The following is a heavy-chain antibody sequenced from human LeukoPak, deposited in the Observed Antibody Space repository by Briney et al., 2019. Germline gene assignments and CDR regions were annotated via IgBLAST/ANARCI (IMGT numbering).Heavy chain of an antibody. D-gene: IGHD5-18*01. V-gene: IGHV4-30-2*01. Sequence: SQNLSLNCAVSGGSISSGGYSWSWIRQPPGKGLEWIGYIYHSGSTYYNPSLKSRVTISVDRSKNQFSLKLSSVTAADTAVYYCARATAMVHGMDVWGKGTTVTVSS. CDR1: GGSISSGGYS. CDR2: IYHSGST. J-gene: IGHJ6*04. CDR3: ARATAMVHGMDV.